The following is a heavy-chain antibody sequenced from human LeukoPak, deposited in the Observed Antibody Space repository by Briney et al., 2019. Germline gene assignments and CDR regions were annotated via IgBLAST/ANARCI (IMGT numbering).Heavy chain of an antibody. V-gene: IGHV3-66*01. CDR3: ARDRDIGMAATNDY. D-gene: IGHD6-19*01. CDR2: IYSGGTT. J-gene: IGHJ4*02. CDR1: GFIVSDNH. Sequence: PGGSLRPSCAASGFIVSDNHMSWVRQAPGKGLEWVSIIYSGGTTFYADSVKGRFTISRDNFKNTLYLQMNSLSAEDTAMYYCARDRDIGMAATNDYWGQGTLVTVSS.